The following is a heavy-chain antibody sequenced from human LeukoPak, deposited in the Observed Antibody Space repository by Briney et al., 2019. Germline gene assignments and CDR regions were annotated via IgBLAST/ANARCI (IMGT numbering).Heavy chain of an antibody. V-gene: IGHV4-61*02. Sequence: SETLSLTCTVSGGSISSGSYYWSWIRQPAGKGLEWIGRIYTSGSTNYNPSLKSRVTISVDTSKNQFSLKLSSVTAADTAVYYCARDNVDDILTSEAGKAFDIWGQGTMVTVSS. D-gene: IGHD3-9*01. CDR2: IYTSGST. J-gene: IGHJ3*02. CDR3: ARDNVDDILTSEAGKAFDI. CDR1: GGSISSGSYY.